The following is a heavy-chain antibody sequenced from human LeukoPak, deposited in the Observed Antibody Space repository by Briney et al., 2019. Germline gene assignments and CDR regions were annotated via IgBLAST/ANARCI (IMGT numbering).Heavy chain of an antibody. D-gene: IGHD6-19*01. Sequence: GGSLGLSCAASGFTFSSYAMSWVRQAPGKGLEWVSAISGSGGSTYYADSVKGRFNISRDNSKNTLYLQMNSLRAEDTAVYYCAKDSDGSGWYAFDYWGQGTLVTVSS. CDR1: GFTFSSYA. V-gene: IGHV3-23*01. CDR2: ISGSGGST. CDR3: AKDSDGSGWYAFDY. J-gene: IGHJ4*02.